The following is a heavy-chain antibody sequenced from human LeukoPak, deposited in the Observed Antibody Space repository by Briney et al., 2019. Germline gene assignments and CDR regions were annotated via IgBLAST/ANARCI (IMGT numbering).Heavy chain of an antibody. V-gene: IGHV4-39*01. Sequence: PSETLSLTCTVSGGSISSSSYYWGWIRQPPGKGLEWIGSIYYSGSTYYNPSLKGRVTISVDTSKNQFSLKLSSVTAADTAVYYCARRGTVTTGGYFDYWGQGTLVTVSS. CDR2: IYYSGST. CDR3: ARRGTVTTGGYFDY. J-gene: IGHJ4*02. CDR1: GGSISSSSYY. D-gene: IGHD4-17*01.